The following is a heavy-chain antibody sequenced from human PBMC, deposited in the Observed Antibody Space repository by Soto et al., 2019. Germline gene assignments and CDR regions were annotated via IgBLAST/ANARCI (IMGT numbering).Heavy chain of an antibody. J-gene: IGHJ4*02. CDR1: GFTFSSFP. Sequence: HPGGSLRLSCAASGFTFSSFPMHWVRQAPGKGLEWVALISYDGSNKYYADSVKGRFTISRDNSKNTLYLQMNSLRAEDTAVYYCARGSARVVVTAAFDYWGQGTLVTAPQ. V-gene: IGHV3-30-3*01. CDR2: ISYDGSNK. D-gene: IGHD2-21*02. CDR3: ARGSARVVVTAAFDY.